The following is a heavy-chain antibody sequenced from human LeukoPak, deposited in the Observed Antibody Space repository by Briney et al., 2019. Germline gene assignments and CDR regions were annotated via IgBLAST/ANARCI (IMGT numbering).Heavy chain of an antibody. D-gene: IGHD1-1*01. V-gene: IGHV3-30*04. CDR1: GFTFSSYA. CDR3: ARGAVGALEEELDY. Sequence: GGSLRLSCAASGFTFSSYAMHWVRQAPGKGLEWVAVISYDGSNKYYADSVKGRFTNSRDNSKNTLYLQMNSLRAEDTAVYYCARGAVGALEEELDYWGQGTLVTVSS. CDR2: ISYDGSNK. J-gene: IGHJ4*02.